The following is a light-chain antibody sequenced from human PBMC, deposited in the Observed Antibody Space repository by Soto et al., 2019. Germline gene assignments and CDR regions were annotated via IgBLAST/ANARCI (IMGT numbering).Light chain of an antibody. J-gene: IGKJ5*01. CDR1: QSVSSN. CDR2: DAF. V-gene: IGKV3-20*01. CDR3: QQYGSSTST. Sequence: EIVLTQSPATLSLSPGERATLSCRASQSVSSNLAWYQQKPGQAPRLLIYDAFNRATGVPARFRGSGSGTDFTLTISRLEPEDFAVYYCQQYGSSTSTFGQGTRLEIK.